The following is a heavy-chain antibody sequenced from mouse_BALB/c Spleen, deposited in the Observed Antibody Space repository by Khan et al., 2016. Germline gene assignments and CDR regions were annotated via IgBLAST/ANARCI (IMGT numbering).Heavy chain of an antibody. Sequence: EVQLQESGPGLVKPSQSLSLTCSVTGYSITSGYYWNWIRQFPGNKLEWMGYISYDGSNNYNPFLKNRVSITRDTSRNQFFLKLNSVTTEDTATYYCAKWDFSSRSYYLDDWGQGTTLTVSS. V-gene: IGHV3-6*02. CDR3: AKWDFSSRSYYLDD. CDR1: GYSITSGYY. D-gene: IGHD1-1*01. CDR2: ISYDGSN. J-gene: IGHJ2*01.